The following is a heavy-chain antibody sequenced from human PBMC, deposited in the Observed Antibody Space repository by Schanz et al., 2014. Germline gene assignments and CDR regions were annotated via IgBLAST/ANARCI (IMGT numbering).Heavy chain of an antibody. D-gene: IGHD6-19*01. V-gene: IGHV1-46*03. CDR2: INPSGGST. CDR1: GYTFTDYH. Sequence: QVQLVQSGAEVKKPEASVKVSCKSSGYTFTDYHIHWVRQAPGQGLEWMGIINPSGGSTSYAQKFQGRVAMTRDTSTSTVYMYLSSLRSEDTAVYYCARRYSSGWYEFDYWGQGTLVTVSS. CDR3: ARRYSSGWYEFDY. J-gene: IGHJ4*02.